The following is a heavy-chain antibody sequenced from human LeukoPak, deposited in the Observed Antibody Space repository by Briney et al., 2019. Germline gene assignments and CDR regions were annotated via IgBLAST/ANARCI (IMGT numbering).Heavy chain of an antibody. D-gene: IGHD3-22*01. CDR3: ARVLPDYYDSSGYYRSWYFDY. J-gene: IGHJ4*02. CDR1: GGSISSSNW. CDR2: IYHSGST. Sequence: PSGTLSLTCAVSGGSISSSNWWSWVRQPPGKGLEWIGEIYHSGSTNYNPSLKSRVTISVDKSKNQFSLKLSSVTAADTAVYYCARVLPDYYDSSGYYRSWYFDYWGQGTLVTVSS. V-gene: IGHV4-4*02.